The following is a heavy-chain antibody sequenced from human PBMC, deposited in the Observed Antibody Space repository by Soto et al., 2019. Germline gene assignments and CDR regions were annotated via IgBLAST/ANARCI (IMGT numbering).Heavy chain of an antibody. Sequence: ASLKVSCKVSGYTLNELSMHWVRQAPGKGLEWMGGFDPEDGETIYAQKFQGRVTMTEDTSTDTAYMELSSLRSEDTAVYYCTTDMSRAAGSYYYYYGMDVWGQGTTVTVSS. CDR1: GYTLNELS. CDR3: TTDMSRAAGSYYYYYGMDV. CDR2: FDPEDGET. V-gene: IGHV1-24*01. J-gene: IGHJ6*02. D-gene: IGHD6-13*01.